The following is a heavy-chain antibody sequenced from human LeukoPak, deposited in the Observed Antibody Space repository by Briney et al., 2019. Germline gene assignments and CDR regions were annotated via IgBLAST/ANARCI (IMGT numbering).Heavy chain of an antibody. D-gene: IGHD2-15*01. CDR2: VYYSGRT. Sequence: PSETLSLTCTVSGGSISSYYWSWIRRPPGKGLEWIGYVYYSGRTNYNPSLKSRVTISVDTSKNQFSLKLSSVTAADTAVYYCARLALGYCSGGTCPYYFDHWGQGTLVTVSS. CDR1: GGSISSYY. CDR3: ARLALGYCSGGTCPYYFDH. J-gene: IGHJ4*02. V-gene: IGHV4-59*01.